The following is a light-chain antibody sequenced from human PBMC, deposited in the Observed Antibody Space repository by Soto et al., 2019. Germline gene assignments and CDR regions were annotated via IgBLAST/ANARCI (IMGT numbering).Light chain of an antibody. J-gene: IGLJ1*01. CDR3: CSYAGSYTYV. V-gene: IGLV2-11*01. CDR1: SSDVGGYNY. CDR2: DVS. Sequence: QSALTQPRSVSGSPGQSVTISCTGTSSDVGGYNYVSWYQQHPGKAPKLMIYDVSNRPSGVPDRFSGSKSGTTASLTISGLQAEDEAYYYCCSYAGSYTYVFGTGTKVTVL.